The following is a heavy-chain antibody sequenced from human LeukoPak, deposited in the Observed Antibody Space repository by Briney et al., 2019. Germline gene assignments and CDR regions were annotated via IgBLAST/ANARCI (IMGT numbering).Heavy chain of an antibody. CDR3: AKRGPSEGKYFDY. CDR1: GFTFSDYA. CDR2: VSGRGGA. J-gene: IGHJ4*02. V-gene: IGHV3-23*01. D-gene: IGHD3-10*01. Sequence: PGGSLRLSCAASGFTFSDYAMSWVRQAPGKGLEWVSGVSGRGGAYYADTVKGRFTISRDTSKNMLYLQMNSLRAEDTAVYYCAKRGPSEGKYFDYWGQGILVSVS.